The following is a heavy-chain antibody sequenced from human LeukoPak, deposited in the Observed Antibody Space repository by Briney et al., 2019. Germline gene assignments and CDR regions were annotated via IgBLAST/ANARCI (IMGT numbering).Heavy chain of an antibody. CDR1: GGTFSSYA. J-gene: IGHJ6*03. V-gene: IGHV1-69*05. CDR2: IIPIFGTA. CDR3: ARAWTPHYYYYYYMDV. D-gene: IGHD1-1*01. Sequence: SVKVSCKASGGTFSSYAISWVRQAPGQGLEWMGGIIPIFGTANYAQKFQGRVTITTDESTSTAYMELSSLRSEDTAVYYCARAWTPHYYYYYYMDVWGKGTTVTVSS.